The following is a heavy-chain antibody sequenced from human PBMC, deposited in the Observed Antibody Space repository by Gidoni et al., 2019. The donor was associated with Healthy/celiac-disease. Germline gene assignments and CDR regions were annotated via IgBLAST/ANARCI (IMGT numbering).Heavy chain of an antibody. CDR2: ISWNSGSI. CDR3: AKVTGGYCSGGSCSWGAFDI. D-gene: IGHD2-15*01. CDR1: GFTFGDYA. J-gene: IGHJ3*02. Sequence: EVQLVESGGGLVQPGRSLRRSCAASGFTFGDYAMLWVRQAPGKGLEWFSGISWNSGSIGYADSVKCRFTISRDNAKNSLYLQMNSLRAEDTALYYCAKVTGGYCSGGSCSWGAFDIWGQGTMVTVSS. V-gene: IGHV3-9*01.